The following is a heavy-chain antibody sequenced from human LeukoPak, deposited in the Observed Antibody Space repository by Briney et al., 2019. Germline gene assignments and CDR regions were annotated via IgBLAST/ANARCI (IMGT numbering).Heavy chain of an antibody. CDR1: GGSISSYY. CDR3: AREGKSYPNDAFDI. J-gene: IGHJ3*02. Sequence: SETLSLTCTVPGGSISSYYWSWIRQPPGKGLEWIGYIYYSGSTNYNPSLKSRVTMSVDTSKNQFSLRLKSVTAADTAVYYCAREGKSYPNDAFDIWGQGTMVTVSS. CDR2: IYYSGST. V-gene: IGHV4-59*01.